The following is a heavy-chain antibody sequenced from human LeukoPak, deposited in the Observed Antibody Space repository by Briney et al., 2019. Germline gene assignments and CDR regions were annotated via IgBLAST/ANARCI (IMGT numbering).Heavy chain of an antibody. Sequence: ASVKVFCKASGYTFTCYYMHWVRQAPGQGLEWVGWINPKNGGRSYAQKFQARVTMTTDTSTNTAYLELSSLRFDDTAVYYCASWDAPGFDYWGQGTLVTVSS. J-gene: IGHJ4*02. CDR1: GYTFTCYY. V-gene: IGHV1-2*02. CDR3: ASWDAPGFDY. D-gene: IGHD1-26*01. CDR2: INPKNGGR.